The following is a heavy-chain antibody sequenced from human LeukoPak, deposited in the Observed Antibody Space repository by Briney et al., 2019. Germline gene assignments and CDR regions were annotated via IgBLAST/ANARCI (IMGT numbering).Heavy chain of an antibody. V-gene: IGHV4-38-2*01. Sequence: KPPETLSLTCAVSGYSITNNYYGGRIRQPPGKGLEWIGSIYYGASTYYNPSLKSRVTISLDASKNQFSLRLTSVTAADTAVYYCARLGNTRVSIDPWGQGTLVTVSS. CDR1: GYSITNNYY. CDR3: ARLGNTRVSIDP. CDR2: IYYGAST. D-gene: IGHD7-27*01. J-gene: IGHJ5*02.